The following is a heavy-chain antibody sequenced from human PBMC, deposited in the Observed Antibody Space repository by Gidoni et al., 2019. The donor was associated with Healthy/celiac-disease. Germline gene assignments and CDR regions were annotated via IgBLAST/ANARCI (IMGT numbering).Heavy chain of an antibody. CDR1: GGSFSGYY. CDR2: INHSGST. CDR3: ARGKGPSIAARPHDY. J-gene: IGHJ4*02. V-gene: IGHV4-34*01. Sequence: QVQLQQWGAGLLKPSETLSLTCAVSGGSFSGYYWSWIRQPPGKGLEWIGEINHSGSTNYNPSLKSRVTISVDTSKNQFSLKLSSVTAADTAVYYCARGKGPSIAARPHDYWGQGTLVTVSS. D-gene: IGHD6-6*01.